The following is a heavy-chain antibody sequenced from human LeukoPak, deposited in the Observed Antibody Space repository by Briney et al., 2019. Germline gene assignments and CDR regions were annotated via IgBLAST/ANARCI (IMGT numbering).Heavy chain of an antibody. Sequence: GGSLRLSCAASGFTFSSYSMNWVRQAPGKGLEWVSSISSSSSYIYYADSVKGRFTISRDNSKNTLYLQMNSLRAEDTAVYYCAKDPSHYDFWSGYFTKNWFDPWGQGTLVTVSS. D-gene: IGHD3-3*01. CDR1: GFTFSSYS. CDR2: ISSSSSYI. CDR3: AKDPSHYDFWSGYFTKNWFDP. V-gene: IGHV3-21*01. J-gene: IGHJ5*02.